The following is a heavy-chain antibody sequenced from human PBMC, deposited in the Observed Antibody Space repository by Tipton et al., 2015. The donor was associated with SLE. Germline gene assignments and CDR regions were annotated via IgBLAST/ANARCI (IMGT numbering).Heavy chain of an antibody. CDR3: ARGISSGWWNY. CDR1: GGSISSDY. D-gene: IGHD6-19*01. J-gene: IGHJ4*02. V-gene: IGHV4-59*12. CDR2: IFYSGST. Sequence: TLSLTCTVSGGSISSDYWTWIRQPPGKGLEWIGSIFYSGSTTYNPSLKSRVTMSVDTPKNQFSLKLSSVTAADTAVYYCARGISSGWWNYWGQGNLVTVSS.